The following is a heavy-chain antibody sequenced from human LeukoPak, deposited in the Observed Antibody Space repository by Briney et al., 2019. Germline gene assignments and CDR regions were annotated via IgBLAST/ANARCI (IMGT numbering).Heavy chain of an antibody. Sequence: SETLSLTCAVYGGSFSGYYWSWIRQPPGKGLEWIGEINHSGSTNYNPSLKSRVTISVDTSKNQFSLKLSSVTAADTAVYYCARGLRMYYYDSSGYYYEIGFDYWGQGTLVTVSS. V-gene: IGHV4-34*01. CDR3: ARGLRMYYYDSSGYYYEIGFDY. CDR2: INHSGST. CDR1: GGSFSGYY. J-gene: IGHJ4*02. D-gene: IGHD3-22*01.